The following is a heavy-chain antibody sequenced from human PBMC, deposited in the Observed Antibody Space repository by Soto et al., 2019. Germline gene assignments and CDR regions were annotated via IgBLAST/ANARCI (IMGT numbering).Heavy chain of an antibody. J-gene: IGHJ3*02. CDR2: IYSGGST. CDR3: ARSGYCSSTSCYPDAFDI. CDR1: GFTVSSNY. V-gene: IGHV3-53*01. Sequence: AGGSLRLSCAASGFTVSSNYMSWVRQAPGKGLEWVSVIYSGGSTYYADSVKGRFTISRDNSKNTLYLQMNSLRAEDTAVYYCARSGYCSSTSCYPDAFDIWGQGTVVTVSS. D-gene: IGHD2-2*01.